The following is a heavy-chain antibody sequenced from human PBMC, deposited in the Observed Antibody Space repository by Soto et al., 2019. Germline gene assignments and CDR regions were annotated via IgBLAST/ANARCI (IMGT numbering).Heavy chain of an antibody. Sequence: QVQLQESGPGLVKPSQTLSLTCTVSGGSISSGDYYWSWIRQPPGKGLEWIGYIYYSGSTYYNPSLKSRVTISVDTSKNQFSLKLSSVTASDTAVDYCARGKLSSGWSNEDTRFDYWGQGTLVTVSS. J-gene: IGHJ4*02. V-gene: IGHV4-30-4*01. CDR3: ARGKLSSGWSNEDTRFDY. CDR1: GGSISSGDYY. D-gene: IGHD6-19*01. CDR2: IYYSGST.